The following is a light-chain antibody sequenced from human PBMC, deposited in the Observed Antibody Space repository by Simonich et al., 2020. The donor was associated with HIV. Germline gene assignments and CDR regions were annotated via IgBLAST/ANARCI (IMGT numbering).Light chain of an antibody. J-gene: IGKJ2*01. CDR3: QQYYSTPRT. V-gene: IGKV4-1*01. CDR2: GAS. CDR1: QSVLYSSNNKNY. Sequence: DIVMTQSPDSLAVYLGERATINCKSSQSVLYSSNNKNYLAWYQQKPGQPPKLLIYGASTRESGFPDRFSGSGSGTDFTLTISSLQAEDVSVYYCQQYYSTPRTFGQGTKLEIK.